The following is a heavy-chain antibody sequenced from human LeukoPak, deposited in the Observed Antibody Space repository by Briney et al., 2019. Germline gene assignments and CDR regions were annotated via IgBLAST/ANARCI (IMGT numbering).Heavy chain of an antibody. CDR3: AIVHGTYYDFWSGPKTGAFDI. CDR1: GGSISSYY. D-gene: IGHD3-3*01. V-gene: IGHV4-59*01. J-gene: IGHJ3*02. Sequence: PSETLSLTCTVSGGSISSYYWSWIRQPPGKGLEWIGYIYYSGSTNYNPSLKSRVTISVDTSKNQFSLKLSSVTAADTAVYYCAIVHGTYYDFWSGPKTGAFDIWGQGTMVTVSS. CDR2: IYYSGST.